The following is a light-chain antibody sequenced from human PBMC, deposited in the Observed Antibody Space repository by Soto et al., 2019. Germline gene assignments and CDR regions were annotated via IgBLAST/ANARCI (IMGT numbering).Light chain of an antibody. CDR1: QSISSW. V-gene: IGKV1-5*03. CDR3: QHFNSYSRT. Sequence: DIQMTQSPSTLSASVGDRVTITCRASQSISSWLAWYQQKPGKAPKVLIYKGPTSQSGVPSRFSGSGSGTKFTLTISNLQPDDFATYYCQHFNSYSRTFGQGTKVEIK. J-gene: IGKJ1*01. CDR2: KGP.